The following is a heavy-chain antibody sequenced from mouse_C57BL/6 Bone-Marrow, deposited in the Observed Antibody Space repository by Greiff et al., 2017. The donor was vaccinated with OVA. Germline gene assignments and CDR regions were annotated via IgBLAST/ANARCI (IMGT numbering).Heavy chain of an antibody. CDR2: IHPNSGST. J-gene: IGHJ1*03. CDR1: GYTFTSYW. V-gene: IGHV1-64*01. CDR3: ARGGPKGDGWYGDV. D-gene: IGHD3-3*01. Sequence: VQLQQPGAELVKPGASVKLSCKASGYTFTSYWMHWVKQRPGQGLEWIGMIHPNSGSTNYNEKFKSKATLTVDKSSSTAYMQLSSLPDEDAAVYDGARGGPKGDGWYGDVWGTGTTVTVSS.